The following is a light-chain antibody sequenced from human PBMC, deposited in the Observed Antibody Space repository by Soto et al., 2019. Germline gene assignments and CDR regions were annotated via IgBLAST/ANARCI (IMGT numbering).Light chain of an antibody. J-gene: IGLJ1*01. Sequence: QSVLTQPPSVSGAPGQRVTISCAGGSSNIGAGYDVHWYQHIPGTAPKLLIYINTNRPSGVPDRFSGSRSGPSASLAITGLQAQDEAVYFCQSYDSTLKTYVFGSGTKVNVL. CDR1: SSNIGAGYD. CDR3: QSYDSTLKTYV. V-gene: IGLV1-40*01. CDR2: INT.